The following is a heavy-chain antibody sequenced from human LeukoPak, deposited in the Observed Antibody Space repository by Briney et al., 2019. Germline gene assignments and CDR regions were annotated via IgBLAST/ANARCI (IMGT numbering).Heavy chain of an antibody. Sequence: PSETLSLTCAVYGGSFSGYYWSWIRQPPGKGLEWIGEISHSGSTNYNPSLKSRVTMSVDTFKNQFSLKLSSVTAADTAVYYCARVNTAMGKYYYYYMDVWGKGTTVTVSS. CDR3: ARVNTAMGKYYYYYMDV. D-gene: IGHD5-18*01. J-gene: IGHJ6*03. V-gene: IGHV4-34*01. CDR1: GGSFSGYY. CDR2: ISHSGST.